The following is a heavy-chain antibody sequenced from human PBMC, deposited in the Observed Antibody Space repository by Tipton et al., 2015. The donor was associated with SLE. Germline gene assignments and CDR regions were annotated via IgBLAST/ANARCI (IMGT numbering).Heavy chain of an antibody. CDR2: IYISGSP. J-gene: IGHJ4*02. Sequence: TLSLTCTVSGGSISSESYYWSWFRQPAGKGLEWIGRIYISGSPNYHPSLKSRLTMSVDTSKNLFSLNLNYVTAADTAIYFCARVGPPPIAGATSAFDFWGEGTLVTVTS. V-gene: IGHV4-61*02. CDR3: ARVGPPPIAGATSAFDF. D-gene: IGHD1-26*01. CDR1: GGSISSESYY.